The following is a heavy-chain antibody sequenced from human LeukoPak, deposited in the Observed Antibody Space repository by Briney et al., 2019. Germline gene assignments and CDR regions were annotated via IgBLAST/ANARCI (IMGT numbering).Heavy chain of an antibody. J-gene: IGHJ3*02. CDR2: FDPEDGET. CDR1: GYTLTELS. D-gene: IGHD2-2*01. CDR3: ARIPAASPSFGFDI. Sequence: ASVKVSCKVSGYTLTELSMHWVRQAPGKGLEWMGGFDPEDGETIYAQKFQGRVTMTEDTSTDTAYMELSSLRSEDTAVYYCARIPAASPSFGFDIWGQGTMVTVSS. V-gene: IGHV1-24*01.